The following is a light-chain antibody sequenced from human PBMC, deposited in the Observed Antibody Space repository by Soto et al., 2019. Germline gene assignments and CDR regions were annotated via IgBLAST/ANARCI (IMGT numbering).Light chain of an antibody. Sequence: QSVLTQPPSVSAAPGQRVTISCSGSSSNIGNNYVSWYQQLPGTAPKLLIYDNNNRPSGILDRFSGSKSGTSATLAITGLQTGDEADYYCGTWDSGLSAVVFGGGTKLTVL. J-gene: IGLJ2*01. CDR2: DNN. CDR1: SSNIGNNY. V-gene: IGLV1-51*01. CDR3: GTWDSGLSAVV.